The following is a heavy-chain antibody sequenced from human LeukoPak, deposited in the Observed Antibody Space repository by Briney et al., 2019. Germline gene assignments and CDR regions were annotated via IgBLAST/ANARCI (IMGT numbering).Heavy chain of an antibody. V-gene: IGHV4-39*01. CDR1: GGSISSSSYN. J-gene: IGHJ4*02. CDR2: IYYSGST. Sequence: SETLCLTCTVSGGSISSSSYNWGWIRQPPGKGLEWIVSIYYSGSTYYNPSLKSRVTISVDTSKTQFSLKLSSVTAADTAVYYCARQVVKAYYFDYWGQGTLVTVSS. CDR3: ARQVVKAYYFDY. D-gene: IGHD3-22*01.